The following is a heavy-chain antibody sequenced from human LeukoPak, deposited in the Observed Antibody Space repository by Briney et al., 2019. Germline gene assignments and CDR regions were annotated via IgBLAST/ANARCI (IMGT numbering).Heavy chain of an antibody. V-gene: IGHV4-59*01. Sequence: PSETLSLTCSVSDDSITMYYWTWIRQPPGKGLEWIGYIYDSGSTNYNPSLKSRVTISVDTSKNQFSLKLSSVTAADTAVYYCAREGVAGPYNWFDPWGQGTLVTVSS. J-gene: IGHJ5*02. CDR3: AREGVAGPYNWFDP. CDR2: IYDSGST. D-gene: IGHD6-19*01. CDR1: DDSITMYY.